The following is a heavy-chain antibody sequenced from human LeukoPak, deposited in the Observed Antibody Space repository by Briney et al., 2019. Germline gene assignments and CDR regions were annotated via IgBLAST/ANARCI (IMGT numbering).Heavy chain of an antibody. Sequence: PGESLRLSCAASGFTFDDFAMHWVRQAPGKGLEWVAGISWNGGSIDYANSVRGRFIISRDNAENSLYLQMNSLRAEDTALYYCSKGSGRFWTYFDHWGQGALVTVSS. CDR3: SKGSGRFWTYFDH. CDR2: ISWNGGSI. J-gene: IGHJ4*02. CDR1: GFTFDDFA. V-gene: IGHV3-9*01. D-gene: IGHD1-26*01.